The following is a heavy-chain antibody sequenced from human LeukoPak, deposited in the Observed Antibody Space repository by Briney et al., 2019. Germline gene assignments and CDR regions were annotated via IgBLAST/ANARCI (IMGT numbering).Heavy chain of an antibody. CDR3: ARDPYREYDGSGYYYYYYGMDV. CDR2: ISYDGSNN. J-gene: IGHJ6*02. Sequence: GGSLRLSCVASGFTFSNYAIHWVRQAPGKGLEWVVAISYDGSNNYYADSVKGRFTISRDNSKNTLYLQMNSLRAEDTAVYYCARDPYREYDGSGYYYYYYGMDVWGQGTTVTVSS. D-gene: IGHD3-10*01. CDR1: GFTFSNYA. V-gene: IGHV3-30-3*01.